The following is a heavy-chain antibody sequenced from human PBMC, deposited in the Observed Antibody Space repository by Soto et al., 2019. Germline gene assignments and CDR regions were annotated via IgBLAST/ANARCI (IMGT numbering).Heavy chain of an antibody. D-gene: IGHD6-6*01. CDR2: ISTSSSYT. CDR3: ARELGYSSSSAGDD. V-gene: IGHV3-11*06. J-gene: IGHJ4*02. Sequence: GGSLRLSCAASGFTFSDYYMSWVRQAPGKGLEWVSYISTSSSYTKYADSVKGRFTISRDNAKNSLYLQMNSLRGEDTAVYFCARELGYSSSSAGDDWGQGTLVTVSS. CDR1: GFTFSDYY.